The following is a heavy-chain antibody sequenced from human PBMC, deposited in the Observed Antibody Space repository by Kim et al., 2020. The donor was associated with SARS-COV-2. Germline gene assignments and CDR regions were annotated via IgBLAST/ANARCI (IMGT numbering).Heavy chain of an antibody. CDR1: GGSISSGGYY. Sequence: SETLSLTCTVSGGSISSGGYYWSWIRKHPGKGLEWIGHIYYNGSTSYNPSLKSRVTISVDTSKNQFSLKLSSVTAADTAVYYCARQYYYDRSGYFRGYFDYWGQGTLVTVSS. J-gene: IGHJ4*02. D-gene: IGHD3-22*01. CDR2: IYYNGST. V-gene: IGHV4-31*03. CDR3: ARQYYYDRSGYFRGYFDY.